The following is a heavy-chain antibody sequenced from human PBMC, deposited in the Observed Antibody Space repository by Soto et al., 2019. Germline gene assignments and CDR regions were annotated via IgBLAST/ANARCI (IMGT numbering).Heavy chain of an antibody. Sequence: ASVKVSCKASGYTFTSYAMHWVRQAPGQRLEWMGWINAGNGNTKYSQKFQGRVTITRDTSTSTAYMELRSLRSDDTAVYYCARDPYYYDSSGYYVHWGQGTLVTVSS. CDR1: GYTFTSYA. V-gene: IGHV1-3*01. J-gene: IGHJ4*02. CDR2: INAGNGNT. CDR3: ARDPYYYDSSGYYVH. D-gene: IGHD3-22*01.